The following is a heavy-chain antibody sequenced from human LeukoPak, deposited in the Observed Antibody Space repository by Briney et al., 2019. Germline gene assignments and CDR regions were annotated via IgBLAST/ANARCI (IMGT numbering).Heavy chain of an antibody. V-gene: IGHV1-3*01. J-gene: IGHJ4*02. CDR2: SIAGSGNT. CDR3: ARDRAIFGVVIRKPGNYFDY. D-gene: IGHD3-3*01. Sequence: ASVKFYCKASGYTFASYAMHCMRQAPGQRLEWMGWSIAGSGNTKYSQKFQGRVTITRDTSASTAYMELSSLRSEDTAVYYCARDRAIFGVVIRKPGNYFDYWGQGTLVTVSS. CDR1: GYTFASYA.